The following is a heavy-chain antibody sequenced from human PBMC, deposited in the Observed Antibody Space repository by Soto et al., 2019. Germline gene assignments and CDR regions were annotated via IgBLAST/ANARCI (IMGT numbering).Heavy chain of an antibody. D-gene: IGHD6-6*01. Sequence: QVQLQESGPGLVKPSQTLSLTCSVSGESISKGGYYWSWIRHHPGKGLERIGYIYDSESAYYNPSLKSRVTISMDTSKKHFARIPRSVTAADTAVYCCASASSSSSAAEYWCQGTLATVSS. CDR3: ASASSSSSAAEY. CDR1: GESISKGGYY. V-gene: IGHV4-31*03. J-gene: IGHJ4*02. CDR2: IYDSESA.